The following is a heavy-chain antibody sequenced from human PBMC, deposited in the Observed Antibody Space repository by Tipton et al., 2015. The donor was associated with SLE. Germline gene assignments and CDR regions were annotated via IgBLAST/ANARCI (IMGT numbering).Heavy chain of an antibody. Sequence: SLRLSCAASGFTFSSYSMNWVRQAPGKGLEWVSYISSSSSTIYYADSVKGRFTISRDNAKNSLYLQMNSLRAEDTAVYYCARVPRGDYFDYWGQGTLVTVSS. J-gene: IGHJ4*02. V-gene: IGHV3-48*04. CDR2: ISSSSSTI. CDR1: GFTFSSYS. CDR3: ARVPRGDYFDY. D-gene: IGHD3-10*01.